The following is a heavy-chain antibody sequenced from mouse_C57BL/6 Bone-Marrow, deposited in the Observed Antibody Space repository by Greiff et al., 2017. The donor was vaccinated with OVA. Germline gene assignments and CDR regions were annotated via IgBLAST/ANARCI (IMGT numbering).Heavy chain of an antibody. CDR1: GYTFTSYG. CDR2: IYPRSGNT. J-gene: IGHJ2*01. Sequence: VQRVESGAELARPGASVKLSCKASGYTFTSYGISWVKQRTGQGLEWIGEIYPRSGNTYYNEKFKGKATLTADKSSSTAYMELRSLTSEDSAVYFCARGWVYDYDYYFYYWGQGTTLTVSS. CDR3: ARGWVYDYDYYFYY. D-gene: IGHD2-4*01. V-gene: IGHV1-81*01.